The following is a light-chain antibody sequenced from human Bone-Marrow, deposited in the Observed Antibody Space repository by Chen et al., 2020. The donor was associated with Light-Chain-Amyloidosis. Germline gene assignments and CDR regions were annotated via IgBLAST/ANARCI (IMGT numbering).Light chain of an antibody. CDR1: SDSIATNY. Sequence: NFMLTQPHSVSESPGKTVIISCTRSSDSIATNYVQWYQQRPGSSPTTVIYEDDQRPSGVPARFSGSIDRSSNSASLTISGLKTEDEADYYCQSYQGSSQGVFGGGTKLTVL. CDR2: EDD. V-gene: IGLV6-57*01. CDR3: QSYQGSSQGV. J-gene: IGLJ3*02.